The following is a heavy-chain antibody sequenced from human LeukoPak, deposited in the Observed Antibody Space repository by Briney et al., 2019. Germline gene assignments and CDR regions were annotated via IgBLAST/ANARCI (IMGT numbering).Heavy chain of an antibody. D-gene: IGHD4-17*01. V-gene: IGHV3-30*02. J-gene: IGHJ4*02. CDR1: GFTFSSYE. CDR3: ARVTSVISFDY. CDR2: IRYDRRNQ. Sequence: GGSLRLSCAASGFTFSSYEMNWVRQAPGKGLEWVAFIRYDRRNQYYADSVKGRFTISRDNYKNTLYLQMDSLRAEDTAVYYCARVTSVISFDYWGQGTLVTVSS.